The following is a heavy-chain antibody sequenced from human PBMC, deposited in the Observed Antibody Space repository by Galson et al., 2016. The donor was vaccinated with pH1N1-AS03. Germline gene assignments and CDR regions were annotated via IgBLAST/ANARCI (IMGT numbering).Heavy chain of an antibody. CDR3: ARGRGSYGMDV. CDR1: GYTFISYV. Sequence: SVKVSCKASGYTFISYVMHWVRQAPGQRLEWMGWINAGNGNTTYSQSFQGRVTITRDTSASKAYMELSSLRSEDPAVYYCARGRGSYGMDVWGQGTTVTVSS. D-gene: IGHD1-26*01. V-gene: IGHV1-3*01. CDR2: INAGNGNT. J-gene: IGHJ6*02.